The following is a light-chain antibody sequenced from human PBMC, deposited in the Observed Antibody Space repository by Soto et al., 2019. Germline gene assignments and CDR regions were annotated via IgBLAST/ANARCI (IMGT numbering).Light chain of an antibody. CDR1: QSVGST. V-gene: IGKV3-15*01. CDR3: ERFNRWPLS. J-gene: IGKJ4*01. Sequence: EIVLTQSPAALSVSPGERATLSCWASQSVGSTLNWYQQKPGQAPRLLIYDTSIRATGLPARFSGSGSGTEFTLTIASQQSEDFGVYYCERFNRWPLSFGGGTKVEI. CDR2: DTS.